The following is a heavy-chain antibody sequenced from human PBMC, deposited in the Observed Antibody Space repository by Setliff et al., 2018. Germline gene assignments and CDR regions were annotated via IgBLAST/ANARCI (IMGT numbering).Heavy chain of an antibody. CDR2: MNPSSGNT. CDR3: ARRVGSVGIQLPDY. CDR1: GYTFTSYD. D-gene: IGHD5-18*01. Sequence: GASVKVSCKASGYTFTSYDINWVRQATGQGLEWMGWMNPSSGNTGYPQKFQGRVTMTRNTSISTAYMELSSLRSEDTAVYYCARRVGSVGIQLPDYWGQGTLVTVSS. V-gene: IGHV1-8*02. J-gene: IGHJ4*02.